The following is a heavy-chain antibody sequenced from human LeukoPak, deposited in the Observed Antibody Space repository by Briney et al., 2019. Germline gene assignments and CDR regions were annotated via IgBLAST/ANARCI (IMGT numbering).Heavy chain of an antibody. CDR2: LSYSGST. CDR1: GDSISSYY. V-gene: IGHV4-59*01. Sequence: SETLSLTCTVSGDSISSYYWNWIRQPPGKGLEGIGYLSYSGSTNYNPSLRNRVTISVDTSKNQFSLKLSSVTAADTAVYYCARVPALRVVTTPTYFDFWGQGTLVTVSS. CDR3: ARVPALRVVTTPTYFDF. J-gene: IGHJ4*02. D-gene: IGHD2-21*02.